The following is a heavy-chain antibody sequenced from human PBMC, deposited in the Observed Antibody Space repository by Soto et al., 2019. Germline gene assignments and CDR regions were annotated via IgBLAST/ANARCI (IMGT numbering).Heavy chain of an antibody. V-gene: IGHV3-30-3*01. J-gene: IGHJ4*02. CDR1: GFTFSSYA. D-gene: IGHD5-12*01. CDR2: ISYDGSNK. Sequence: SLRLSCAASGFTFSSYAMHWVRQAPGKGLEWVAVISYDGSNKYYADSVKGRFTISRDNSKNTLYLQMNSLRAEDTAVYYCARGKGYSGYDFGPFDYWGQGTLVTVPQ. CDR3: ARGKGYSGYDFGPFDY.